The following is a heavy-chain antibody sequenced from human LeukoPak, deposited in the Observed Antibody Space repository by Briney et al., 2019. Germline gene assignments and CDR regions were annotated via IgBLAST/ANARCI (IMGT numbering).Heavy chain of an antibody. CDR2: ISASGHYI. Sequence: GSLRLSCQASGFTFRSFAMSWVRQAPGKELEWLSGISASGHYIYQADSVKGRFTISRDDSKNTLYIEINSLRVEDTAVYDCARDGSWGDYQFYFYMDVWGKGTTVTVSS. CDR3: ARDGSWGDYQFYFYMDV. J-gene: IGHJ6*03. D-gene: IGHD2-2*01. V-gene: IGHV3-23*01. CDR1: GFTFRSFA.